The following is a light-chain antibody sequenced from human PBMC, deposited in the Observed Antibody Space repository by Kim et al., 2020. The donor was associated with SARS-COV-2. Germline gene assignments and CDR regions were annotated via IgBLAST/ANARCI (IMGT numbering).Light chain of an antibody. CDR2: GAS. J-gene: IGKJ1*01. Sequence: EIVLTQSPGTLSLSPGETATLSCRASQSVNSIFLAWYQHKPGQAPRLLIYGASSRATGIPDRFSGRGSETDFTLTISGLEPEDFAVYYCHQYGSSPRTFGKGPRWIS. CDR3: HQYGSSPRT. CDR1: QSVNSIF. V-gene: IGKV3-20*01.